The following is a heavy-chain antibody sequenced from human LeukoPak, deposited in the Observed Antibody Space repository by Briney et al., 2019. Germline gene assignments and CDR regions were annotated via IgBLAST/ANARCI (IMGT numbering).Heavy chain of an antibody. CDR2: INPNSGGT. CDR1: GYTFTGYY. D-gene: IGHD2-15*01. V-gene: IGHV1-2*02. CDR3: ARAVVVVVAAKGGNWFDP. J-gene: IGHJ5*02. Sequence: ASVKVSCKASGYTFTGYYMHWVRRAPGQGLEWMGWINPNSGGTNYAQKFQGRVTMTRDTSISTAYMELSRLRSDDTAVYYCARAVVVVVAAKGGNWFDPWGQGTLVTVSS.